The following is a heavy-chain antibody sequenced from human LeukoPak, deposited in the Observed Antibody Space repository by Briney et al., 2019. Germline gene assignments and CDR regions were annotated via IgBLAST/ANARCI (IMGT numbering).Heavy chain of an antibody. CDR1: GGSISSYY. J-gene: IGHJ2*01. D-gene: IGHD3-22*01. CDR3: ARGRYYYDSSGYRYFDL. Sequence: KPSETLSLTCTVSGGSISSYYWSWIRQPPGRGLEWIGYIYYSGSTNYNPSLKSRVTMSVDTSKNQFSLKLSSVTAADTAVYCARGRYYYDSSGYRYFDLWGRGTLVTVSS. V-gene: IGHV4-59*12. CDR2: IYYSGST.